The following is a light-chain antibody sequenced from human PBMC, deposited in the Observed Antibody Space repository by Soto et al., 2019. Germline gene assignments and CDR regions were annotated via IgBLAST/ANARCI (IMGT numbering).Light chain of an antibody. Sequence: EIVMTQSPATQSVSPGERASLSCRASQSVSANLAWYQQKLGQAPRLLMFDASTRAAGIPARFSGSGSGTEFTLTISSLQSEDFAVYYCQQYNNWPRTFGQGTKVEIK. J-gene: IGKJ1*01. V-gene: IGKV3-15*01. CDR3: QQYNNWPRT. CDR2: DAS. CDR1: QSVSAN.